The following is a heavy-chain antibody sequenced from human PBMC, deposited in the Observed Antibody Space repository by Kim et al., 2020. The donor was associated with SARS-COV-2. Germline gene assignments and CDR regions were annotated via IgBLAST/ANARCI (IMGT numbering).Heavy chain of an antibody. CDR1: GYTFTSYG. CDR2: ISAYNGNT. V-gene: IGHV1-18*01. CDR3: AREGSRVGYCSSTSCHRWAAFDI. Sequence: ASVKVSCKASGYTFTSYGISWVRQAPGQGLEWMGWISAYNGNTNYAQKLQGRVTMTTDTSTSTAYMELRSLRSDDTAVYYCAREGSRVGYCSSTSCHRWAAFDIWGQGTMVTVSS. D-gene: IGHD2-2*01. J-gene: IGHJ3*02.